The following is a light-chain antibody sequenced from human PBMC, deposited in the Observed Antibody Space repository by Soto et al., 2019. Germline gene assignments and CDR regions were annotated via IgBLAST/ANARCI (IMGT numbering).Light chain of an antibody. J-gene: IGKJ4*01. CDR1: QPISSG. Sequence: IPMTQSPSSVSASVGDRVTITCRASQPISSGLAWYQQKPGQPPNLLIYSASTLRSGVPSRFSGSESGTLFTLTITNLQPEDFATYYCQQASSFPLTFGGGTKVEV. CDR3: QQASSFPLT. CDR2: SAS. V-gene: IGKV1-12*01.